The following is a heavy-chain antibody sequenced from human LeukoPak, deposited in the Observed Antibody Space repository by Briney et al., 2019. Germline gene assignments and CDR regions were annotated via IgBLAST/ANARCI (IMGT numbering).Heavy chain of an antibody. Sequence: SQTLSLTCTVSAGSLNSGDYYWSSVRQPAGTGLEWGERIYSPGTNYNYNPSVQSRVTISIDTSKNQFSLKLTSVTAATKGVYYCARGIGSSYDRSGDAFDIWGPGTMVTVSS. V-gene: IGHV4-61*02. CDR2: IYSPGTN. CDR3: ARGIGSSYDRSGDAFDI. CDR1: AGSLNSGDYY. J-gene: IGHJ3*02. D-gene: IGHD3-22*01.